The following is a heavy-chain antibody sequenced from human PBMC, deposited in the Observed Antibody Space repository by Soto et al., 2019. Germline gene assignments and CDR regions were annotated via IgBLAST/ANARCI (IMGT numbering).Heavy chain of an antibody. V-gene: IGHV1-46*01. CDR2: INPSGGST. Sequence: ASVKVSCKASGYTFTSYYMHWVRQAPGQGLEWIGIINPSGGSTSYAQKFQGRVTMTRDTSTSTVYMELSSLRSEDTAVYYCARVYCGGDCYSHGLYYYGMDVWGQGTTVTVSS. CDR1: GYTFTSYY. J-gene: IGHJ6*02. D-gene: IGHD2-21*02. CDR3: ARVYCGGDCYSHGLYYYGMDV.